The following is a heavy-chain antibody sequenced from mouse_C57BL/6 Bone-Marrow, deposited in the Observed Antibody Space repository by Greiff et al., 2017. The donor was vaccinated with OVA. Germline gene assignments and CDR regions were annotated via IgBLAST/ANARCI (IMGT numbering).Heavy chain of an antibody. CDR3: ARGGIYSNYPYYVDY. CDR1: GYTFTSYW. D-gene: IGHD2-5*01. Sequence: QVQLQQPGAELVMPGASVKLSCKASGYTFTSYWMHWVKQRPGQGLEWIGEIDPSDSYTNYNQKFKGKSTLTVDKSSSTAYMQLSSLTSEDSAVYYCARGGIYSNYPYYVDYWGQGTTLTVSS. V-gene: IGHV1-69*01. J-gene: IGHJ2*01. CDR2: IDPSDSYT.